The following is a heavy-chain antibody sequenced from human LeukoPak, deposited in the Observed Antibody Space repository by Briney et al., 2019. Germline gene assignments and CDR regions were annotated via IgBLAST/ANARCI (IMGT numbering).Heavy chain of an antibody. CDR2: INTNTGNP. CDR3: ARDHRISEAGIPGEN. V-gene: IGHV7-4-1*02. CDR1: GYTFTSYA. D-gene: IGHD6-19*01. Sequence: GASVKVSCKASGYTFTSYAMNWVRQAPGQGLQWMGWINTNTGNPMYAQGFTGRFAFSLDTSVSTAYLQISSLKAEDTAVYYCARDHRISEAGIPGENWGQGTLVTVSS. J-gene: IGHJ4*02.